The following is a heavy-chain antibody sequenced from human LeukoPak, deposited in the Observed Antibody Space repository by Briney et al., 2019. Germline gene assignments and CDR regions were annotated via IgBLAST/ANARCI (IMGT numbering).Heavy chain of an antibody. CDR2: IYYSGTT. CDR1: GGSISSGGYY. CDR3: ARGPEEHYYGSGSW. D-gene: IGHD3-10*01. J-gene: IGHJ4*02. V-gene: IGHV4-31*03. Sequence: KPSETLSLTCTVSGGSISSGGYYWSWFRQHPGKGLEWIGYIYYSGTTYYNPSLKSRVTISVDTSKNQFSLKLSSVTAADTAVYYCARGPEEHYYGSGSWWGQGSLVTVSS.